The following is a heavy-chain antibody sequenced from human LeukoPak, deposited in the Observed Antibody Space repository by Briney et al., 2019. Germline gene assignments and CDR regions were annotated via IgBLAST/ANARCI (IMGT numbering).Heavy chain of an antibody. CDR3: ARAPWLHFDS. CDR2: IYYTGST. V-gene: IGHV4-31*03. Sequence: PSETLSLTCSVSGGSISSGGYYWSWIRQHPGKGLEWIGYIYYTGSTHYNPSLKSRVTISLDTSKNQFSLKLSSLTAADTAVYFCARAPWLHFDSWGQGTLVTVSS. D-gene: IGHD5-24*01. J-gene: IGHJ4*02. CDR1: GGSISSGGYY.